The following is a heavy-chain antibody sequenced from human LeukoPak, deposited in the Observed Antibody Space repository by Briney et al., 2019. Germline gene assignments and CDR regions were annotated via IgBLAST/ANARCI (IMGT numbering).Heavy chain of an antibody. CDR1: GGSISSSSCY. J-gene: IGHJ3*02. Sequence: SETLSLTCTVSGGSISSSSCYWGWIRQPPGKGLEWIGSIYYSGSTYYNPSLKSRVTISVDTSKNQFSLKLSSVTAADTAVYYCASTGYSYAVNEIHAFDIWGQGTMVTVSS. D-gene: IGHD5-18*01. CDR2: IYYSGST. CDR3: ASTGYSYAVNEIHAFDI. V-gene: IGHV4-39*01.